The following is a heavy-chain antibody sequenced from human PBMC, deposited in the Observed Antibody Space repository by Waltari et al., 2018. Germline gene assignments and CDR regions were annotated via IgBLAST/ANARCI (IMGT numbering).Heavy chain of an antibody. Sequence: QVQLVESGGGVVQPGRSLRLSCAASGFTLSQSPMHWVRQAPGKGLEWVAVKGHVGFDNHYADSVRGRFTVSRDNSKNTLYLQMNSLTVEYTAVYYCAREVGSSGVAGYFGYWGQGTLVTVSS. D-gene: IGHD6-19*01. CDR1: GFTLSQSP. V-gene: IGHV3-30*01. CDR3: AREVGSSGVAGYFGY. CDR2: KGHVGFDN. J-gene: IGHJ4*02.